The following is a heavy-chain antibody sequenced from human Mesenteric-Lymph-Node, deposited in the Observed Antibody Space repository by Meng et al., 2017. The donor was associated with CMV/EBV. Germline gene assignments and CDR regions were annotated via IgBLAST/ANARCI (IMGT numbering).Heavy chain of an antibody. CDR3: ARGNPMRSFDS. CDR2: ISPNSGGT. J-gene: IGHJ4*02. CDR1: GYTSTNYY. V-gene: IGHV1-2*02. Sequence: SCKASGYTSTNYYMHWVRQAPGQGLEWIIWISPNSGGTNYAQKFQGRVTMTRDTSISTAYMELSRLRSDDTAVYYCARGNPMRSFDSWGQGTLVTVSS.